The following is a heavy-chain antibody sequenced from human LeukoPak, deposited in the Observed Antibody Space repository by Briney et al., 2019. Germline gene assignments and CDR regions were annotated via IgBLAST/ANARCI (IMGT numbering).Heavy chain of an antibody. V-gene: IGHV1-18*01. CDR2: ISAHTGDT. J-gene: IGHJ4*02. CDR1: GYTFTNYG. D-gene: IGHD1-26*01. Sequence: ASVKVSCKDSGYTFTNYGINWVRQAPGQGLEWVGWISAHTGDTNYAQKVQGRVTMTTDTSTSTIYMELRSLKSDDTAIYYCARESPGNFDFWGQGTLVTVSS. CDR3: ARESPGNFDF.